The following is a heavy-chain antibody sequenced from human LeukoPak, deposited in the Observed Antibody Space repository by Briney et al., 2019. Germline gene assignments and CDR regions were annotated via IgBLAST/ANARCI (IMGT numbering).Heavy chain of an antibody. CDR1: GYTFTSYY. CDR2: IIPIFGTA. J-gene: IGHJ3*02. D-gene: IGHD3-22*01. CDR3: YYYDSSGYYYDAFDI. Sequence: SVKVSCKASGYTFTSYYMHWVRQAPGQGLEWMGGIIPIFGTANYAQKFQGRVTITADESTSTAYMELSSLRSEDTAVYYCYYYDSSGYYYDAFDIWGQGTMVTVSS. V-gene: IGHV1-69*13.